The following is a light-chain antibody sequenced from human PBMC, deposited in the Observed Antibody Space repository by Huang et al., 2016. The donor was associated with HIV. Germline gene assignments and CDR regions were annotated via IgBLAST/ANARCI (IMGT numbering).Light chain of an antibody. V-gene: IGKV1-39*01. CDR2: AAS. CDR1: QNIYNY. Sequence: DIQMTQSPSSLSASVGDRVSITCRASQNIYNYLNWYHQKPGKAPNLLIFAASSLQSGVPSRFSGSGSATDFTLTISSLQPEDFATYYCQQSYSTPYTFGQGTKLEIK. CDR3: QQSYSTPYT. J-gene: IGKJ2*01.